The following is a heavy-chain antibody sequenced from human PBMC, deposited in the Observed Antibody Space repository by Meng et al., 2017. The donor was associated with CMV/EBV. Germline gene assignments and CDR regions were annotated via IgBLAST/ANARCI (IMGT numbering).Heavy chain of an antibody. V-gene: IGHV4-34*01. CDR2: INHSGST. CDR3: ARGQRWLQPIDY. Sequence: TCAVYGGVFSGYYWSWIRQPPGKGLEWIGEINHSGSTNYTPSLKSRVTISVDTSKNQFSLKLSSVTAADTAVYYCARGQRWLQPIDYWGQGTLVTVSS. D-gene: IGHD5-24*01. J-gene: IGHJ4*02. CDR1: GGVFSGYY.